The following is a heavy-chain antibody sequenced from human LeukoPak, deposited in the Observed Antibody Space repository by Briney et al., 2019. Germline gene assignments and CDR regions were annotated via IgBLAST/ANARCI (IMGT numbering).Heavy chain of an antibody. CDR2: ISPHNGNT. V-gene: IGHV1-18*01. CDR3: ARGRRELRGPVGPRELAY. CDR1: GYTFVNYA. J-gene: IGHJ4*02. Sequence: GASVTVSCKPSGYTFVNYAITWVRQAPGHRPEWMGWISPHNGNTNYAQTLQGRVSITAERSTFTAYMDLTGLRSDDTAVYYCARGRRELRGPVGPRELAYWGQGTLVTVSS. D-gene: IGHD4-23*01.